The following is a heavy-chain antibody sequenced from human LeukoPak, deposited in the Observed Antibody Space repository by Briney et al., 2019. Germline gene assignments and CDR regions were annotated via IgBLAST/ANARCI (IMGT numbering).Heavy chain of an antibody. V-gene: IGHV4-34*01. D-gene: IGHD3-22*01. J-gene: IGHJ6*02. CDR2: INHSGST. CDR1: GGSFSGYY. CDR3: ARGSYYYDSSGEYYYYYYYGMDV. Sequence: PSETLSLTCAVYGGSFSGYYWSWIRQPPGKGLEWIGEINHSGSTNYNPSLKSRVTISVDTSKNQFSLKLSSVTAADTAVYYCARGSYYYDSSGEYYYYYYYGMDVWGQGTTVTVSS.